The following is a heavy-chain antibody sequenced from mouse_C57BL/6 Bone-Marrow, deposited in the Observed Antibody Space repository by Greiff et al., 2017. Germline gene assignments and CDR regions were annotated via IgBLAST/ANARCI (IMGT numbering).Heavy chain of an antibody. D-gene: IGHD6-5*01. J-gene: IGHJ2*01. CDR3: AIDAFDY. V-gene: IGHV1-55*01. CDR2: IYLGSGST. Sequence: QVQLLQPGAELVKPGASVKMSCKASGYTFTSYWINWVKQRPGQGLEWIGDIYLGSGSTNSNEKFTSKATLTVDTSSSTAYMQLSSLTSEDAAVYYCAIDAFDYWGQGTTLTVSS. CDR1: GYTFTSYW.